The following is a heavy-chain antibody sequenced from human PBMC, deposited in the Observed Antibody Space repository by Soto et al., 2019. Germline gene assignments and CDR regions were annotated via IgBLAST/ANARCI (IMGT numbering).Heavy chain of an antibody. J-gene: IGHJ3*02. CDR2: ITYDGSKR. Sequence: QVQLVESGGGVVQPGWSLRLSCAASGFSFSDSAMHWVRQAPGSGLEWLAGITYDGSKRCNADSVQGRFTISRDKSRNTVYLQMSSLRAEDTAIYTCSRPKTPRTPDGFDMWGKGTMVTVSS. D-gene: IGHD2-15*01. V-gene: IGHV3-30-3*01. CDR1: GFSFSDSA. CDR3: SRPKTPRTPDGFDM.